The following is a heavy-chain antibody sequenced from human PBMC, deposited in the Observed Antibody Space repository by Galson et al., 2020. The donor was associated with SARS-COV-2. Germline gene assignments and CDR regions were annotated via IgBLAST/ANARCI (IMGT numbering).Heavy chain of an antibody. CDR2: ISGSGGST. Sequence: TGVSLRLSCAASGFTFSSYAMSWVRQAPGKGLEWVSAISGSGGSTYYADSVKGRFTISRDNSKNTLYLQMNSLRAEDTAVYYCAKDQDSSGYYYGMDVWGQGTTVTVSS. CDR3: AKDQDSSGYYYGMDV. CDR1: GFTFSSYA. V-gene: IGHV3-23*01. J-gene: IGHJ6*02. D-gene: IGHD3-22*01.